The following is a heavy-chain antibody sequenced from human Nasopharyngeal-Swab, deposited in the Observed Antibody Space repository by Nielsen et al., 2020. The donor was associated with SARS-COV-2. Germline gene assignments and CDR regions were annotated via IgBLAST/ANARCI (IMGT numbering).Heavy chain of an antibody. D-gene: IGHD3-9*01. CDR1: GFTFSSYG. CDR3: AREGGYFDWLLRSDYYYYMDV. V-gene: IGHV3-33*01. CDR2: IWYDGSNK. Sequence: GESLKISCAASGFTFSSYGMHWVRQAPGKGLEWVAVIWYDGSNKYYADSVKGRFTISRDNSKNTLYLQMNSLRAEDTAVYYCAREGGYFDWLLRSDYYYYMDVWGKGTTVTVSS. J-gene: IGHJ6*03.